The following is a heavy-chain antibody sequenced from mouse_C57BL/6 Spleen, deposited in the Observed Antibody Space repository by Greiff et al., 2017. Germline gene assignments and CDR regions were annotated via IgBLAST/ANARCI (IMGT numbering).Heavy chain of an antibody. J-gene: IGHJ2*01. V-gene: IGHV7-3*01. CDR3: ARSPSYYDYDY. CDR1: GFTFTDYY. Sequence: EVKLMESGGGLVQPGGSLSLSCAASGFTFTDYYMSWVRQPPGKALEWLGFIRNKANGYTTEYSASVKGRFTISRDNSQSILYLQMNALRAEDSATYYCARSPSYYDYDYWGQGTTLTVSS. CDR2: IRNKANGYTT. D-gene: IGHD2-4*01.